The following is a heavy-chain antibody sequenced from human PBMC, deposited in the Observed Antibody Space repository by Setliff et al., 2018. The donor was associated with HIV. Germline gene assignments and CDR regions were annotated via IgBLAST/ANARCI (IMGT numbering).Heavy chain of an antibody. CDR1: GFTFSSFA. CDR3: AKGLDYVDSSGYSYFRL. Sequence: ETLSLSCGASGFTFSSFAMNWVRHAPGKGLEWVSAVSGSGTATEYADSVKGRFTISRDNSKNALYLEMNNLRAEDTAIYYCAKGLDYVDSSGYSYFRLWGQGTQVTVSS. CDR2: VSGSGTAT. D-gene: IGHD3-22*01. V-gene: IGHV3-23*01. J-gene: IGHJ4*02.